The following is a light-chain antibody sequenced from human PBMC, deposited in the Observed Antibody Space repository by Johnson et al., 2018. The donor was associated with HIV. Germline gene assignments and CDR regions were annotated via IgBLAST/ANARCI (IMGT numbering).Light chain of an antibody. CDR2: KTN. J-gene: IGLJ1*01. V-gene: IGLV1-51*02. CDR3: ATWDTSLSTGGV. Sequence: QSVLTQPPSVSAAPGQRVTISCSGASSTFGNSYISWYQLLPGSPPKLLVFKTNERPSGIPDRFSGSNSGTSATLDITGLQTGDEADYYCATWDTSLSTGGVFGTGTKVTVL. CDR1: SSTFGNSY.